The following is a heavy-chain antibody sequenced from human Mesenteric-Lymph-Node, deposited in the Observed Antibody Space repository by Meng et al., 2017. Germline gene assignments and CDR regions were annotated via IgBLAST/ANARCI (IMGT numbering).Heavy chain of an antibody. CDR1: GYTFTSYD. CDR2: MNPNSGNT. CDR3: ARATYYYGSGSRRGWFDP. V-gene: IGHV1-8*03. J-gene: IGHJ5*02. Sequence: LVQIGAGVKKAGSSVKVSCKPSGYTFTSYDINWVRQATGQGLEWMGWMNPNSGNTGYAQKFQGRVTITRNTSISTAYMELSSLRSEDTAVYYCARATYYYGSGSRRGWFDPWGQGTLVTVSS. D-gene: IGHD3-10*01.